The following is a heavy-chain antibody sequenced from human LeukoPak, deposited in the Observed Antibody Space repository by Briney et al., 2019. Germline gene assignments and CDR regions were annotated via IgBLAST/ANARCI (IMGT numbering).Heavy chain of an antibody. J-gene: IGHJ6*03. D-gene: IGHD3-22*01. CDR2: INYSGNT. CDR1: GDSISSYY. V-gene: IGHV4-59*12. CDR3: ARDRSYDSSGYYPRYYYYYMDV. Sequence: SETLSLTCTVSGDSISSYYWSWIRQPPGEGLHWIGYINYSGNTKYNPSLKSRVTMSVDTSKNQFSLKLSSVTAADTAVYYCARDRSYDSSGYYPRYYYYYMDVWGKGTTVTVSS.